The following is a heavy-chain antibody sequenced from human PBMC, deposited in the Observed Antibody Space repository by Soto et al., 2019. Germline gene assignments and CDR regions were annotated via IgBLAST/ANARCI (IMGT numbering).Heavy chain of an antibody. D-gene: IGHD1-1*01. CDR2: INPYNGDT. Sequence: AAVMVSCKSSGYTFHIYDITWVRQAPGQGLEWVGWINPYNGDTKYAQRLQGRLTMTTDTSTTTAYMELKSLRSDDTAVYYCARQRDRYDRSLDYWGQGTLVTVSS. CDR3: ARQRDRYDRSLDY. J-gene: IGHJ4*02. CDR1: GYTFHIYD. V-gene: IGHV1-18*04.